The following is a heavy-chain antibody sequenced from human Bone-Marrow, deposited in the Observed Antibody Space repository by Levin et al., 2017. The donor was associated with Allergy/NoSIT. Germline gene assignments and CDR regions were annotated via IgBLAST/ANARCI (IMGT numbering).Heavy chain of an antibody. D-gene: IGHD5-24*01. J-gene: IGHJ5*02. CDR1: GFTFSNSC. CDR2: IKEDGSEK. V-gene: IGHV3-7*01. CDR3: ARDQFRRATIGARWFDP. Sequence: GESLKISCAASGFTFSNSCMSWVRQAPGKGLEWVANIKEDGSEKYYVDSVKGRFTISRDNAKNSLFVQMNSLRVEDTAVYYCARDQFRRATIGARWFDPWGQGTLVTVSS.